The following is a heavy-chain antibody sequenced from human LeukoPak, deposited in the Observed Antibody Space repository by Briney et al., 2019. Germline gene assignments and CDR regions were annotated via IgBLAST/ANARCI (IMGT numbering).Heavy chain of an antibody. CDR3: ARDPAATGMWAAFDI. V-gene: IGHV7-4-1*02. J-gene: IGHJ3*02. CDR1: GYTFTSYA. CDR2: INTNTGNP. Sequence: ASVKVSCKASGYTFTSYAMNWVRQAPGQGLEWTGWINTNTGNPTYAQGFTGRFVFSLDTSVSTAYLQISSLKAEDTAVYYCARDPAATGMWAAFDIWGQGTMVTVSS. D-gene: IGHD2-15*01.